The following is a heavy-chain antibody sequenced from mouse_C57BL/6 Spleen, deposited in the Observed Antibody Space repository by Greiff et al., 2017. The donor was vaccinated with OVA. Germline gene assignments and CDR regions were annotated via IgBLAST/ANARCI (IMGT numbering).Heavy chain of an antibody. Sequence: QVHVKQSGAELVRPGASVTLSCKASGYTFTDYEMHWVKQTPVHGLEWIGAIDPETGGTAYNQKFKGKAILTADKSSSTAYMELRSLTSEDSAVYYCTRWDDGYYYHYAMDYWGQGTSVTVSS. V-gene: IGHV1-15*01. D-gene: IGHD2-3*01. CDR3: TRWDDGYYYHYAMDY. CDR2: IDPETGGT. CDR1: GYTFTDYE. J-gene: IGHJ4*01.